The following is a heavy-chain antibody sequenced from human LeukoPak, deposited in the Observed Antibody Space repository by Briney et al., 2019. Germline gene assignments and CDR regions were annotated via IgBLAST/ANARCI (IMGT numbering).Heavy chain of an antibody. CDR3: ARVPLLDYGDYHWFDP. V-gene: IGHV4-59*01. J-gene: IGHJ5*02. CDR1: GGSISSYY. Sequence: SETLSLTCTVSGGSISSYYWSWIRQPPGKGLEWIGYIYCSGSTNCNPSLKSRVTISVDTSKNQFSLKLSSVTAADTAVYYCARVPLLDYGDYHWFDPWGQGTLVTVSS. CDR2: IYCSGST. D-gene: IGHD4-17*01.